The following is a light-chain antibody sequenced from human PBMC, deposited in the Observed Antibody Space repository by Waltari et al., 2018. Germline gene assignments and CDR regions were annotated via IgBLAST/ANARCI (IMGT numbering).Light chain of an antibody. J-gene: IGLJ2*01. CDR2: GTS. CDR1: RSNPGAGYD. CDR3: QSYDTSLSVV. Sequence: QSVLTPPHSVSGAPGQRVSISCPGSRSNPGAGYDVPWSQQNPGKAPKLLIYGTSTRPPGVPDRFFGSQSGTSASLAITALQAEDEAEYYCQSYDTSLSVVFGGGTKLTVL. V-gene: IGLV1-40*01.